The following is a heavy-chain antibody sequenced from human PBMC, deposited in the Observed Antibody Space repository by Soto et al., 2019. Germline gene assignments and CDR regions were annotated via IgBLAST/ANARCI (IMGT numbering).Heavy chain of an antibody. CDR3: ARAKAVGGGNSVDY. V-gene: IGHV4-30-4*08. CDR2: IYYRGNT. D-gene: IGHD2-21*02. CDR1: GDSMDSGAYY. Sequence: SETLSLTCTVSGDSMDSGAYYWSWIRQHPGKGLEWIGYIYYRGNTYYNPSLRSRVTISLDTSKSQFSLRLSSVTAADSAVYYCARAKAVGGGNSVDYWGQGTLVTVSS. J-gene: IGHJ4*02.